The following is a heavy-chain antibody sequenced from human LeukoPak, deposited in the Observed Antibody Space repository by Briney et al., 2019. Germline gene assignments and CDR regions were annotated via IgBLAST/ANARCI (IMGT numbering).Heavy chain of an antibody. CDR1: GYTFTSYG. Sequence: ASVKVSCKASGYTFTSYGISWVRQAPGQGLEWMGGISAYNGNTNYAQKLQGRVTMTTDTSTSTAYMELRSLRSDDTAVYYCARAPGLYSSSWSRDWYFDLWGRGTLVTVSS. CDR3: ARAPGLYSSSWSRDWYFDL. V-gene: IGHV1-18*01. J-gene: IGHJ2*01. D-gene: IGHD6-13*01. CDR2: ISAYNGNT.